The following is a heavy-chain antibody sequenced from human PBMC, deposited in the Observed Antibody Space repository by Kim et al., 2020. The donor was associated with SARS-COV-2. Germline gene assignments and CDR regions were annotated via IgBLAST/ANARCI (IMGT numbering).Heavy chain of an antibody. V-gene: IGHV1-18*01. J-gene: IGHJ4*02. CDR3: ARSWANDSANFDY. Sequence: ASVKVSCKTSGYTFTTYGISWVRQAPGQGLEWMGWISAYDGNTKYAQMLQDRVTMITDTSTTTAYMELRSLTSDDTAVYYFARSWANDSANFDYWGQGTL. CDR2: ISAYDGNT. CDR1: GYTFTTYG. D-gene: IGHD1-1*01.